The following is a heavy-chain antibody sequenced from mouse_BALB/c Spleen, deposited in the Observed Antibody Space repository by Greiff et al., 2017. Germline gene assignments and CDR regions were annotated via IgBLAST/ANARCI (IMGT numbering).Heavy chain of an antibody. CDR3: AKADYGEYDAMDY. CDR2: IWGDGSK. Sequence: QVHLQQSGPGLVAPSQSLSIPCTVLGFSLPTSGVSWVRQPPGKGLEWLGVIWGDGSKNYHSALISRLSISKDNSKSQVFLKMNSLQTDDSATYYGAKADYGEYDAMDYWGQGTSVTVSA. D-gene: IGHD1-1*02. CDR1: GFSLPTSG. J-gene: IGHJ4*01. V-gene: IGHV2-3*01.